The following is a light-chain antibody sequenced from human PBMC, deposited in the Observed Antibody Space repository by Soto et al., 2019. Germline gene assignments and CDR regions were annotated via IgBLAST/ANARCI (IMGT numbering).Light chain of an antibody. CDR1: QTISGNY. CDR2: GAS. Sequence: ILLTQSPGTLSLSAGERATLSCGASQTISGNYLSWYQQKPGQAPRLLIYGASNRATGIPERFTGSGSGTDFPLTISRLQTQDSAMYYCQQYVISVTFGQGTRLEIK. CDR3: QQYVISVT. V-gene: IGKV3-20*01. J-gene: IGKJ5*01.